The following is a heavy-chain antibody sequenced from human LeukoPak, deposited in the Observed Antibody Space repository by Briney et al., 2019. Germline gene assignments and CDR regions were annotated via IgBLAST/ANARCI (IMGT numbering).Heavy chain of an antibody. CDR1: GFTFSSYA. CDR2: ISGSGGST. Sequence: GGSLRLSCAASGFTFSSYAMSWVRQAPGKGLEWVSAISGSGGSTYYADSVKGRFTISRDNSKNTLYLQMNSLRAEDTAVYYCAALYRRIAVAGIVYWGQGTLVTVSS. D-gene: IGHD6-19*01. V-gene: IGHV3-23*01. J-gene: IGHJ4*02. CDR3: AALYRRIAVAGIVY.